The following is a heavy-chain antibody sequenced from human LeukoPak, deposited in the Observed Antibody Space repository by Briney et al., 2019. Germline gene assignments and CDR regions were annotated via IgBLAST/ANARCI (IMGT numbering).Heavy chain of an antibody. V-gene: IGHV3-21*01. J-gene: IGHJ6*04. CDR1: GFTFSSYS. CDR3: AELGITMIGGV. Sequence: GGSLRLSCAASGFTFSSYSMNWVRQAPGKGLEWVSSISSSSSYIYYADPVKGRFTISRDNAKNSLYLQMNSLRAEDTAVYYCAELGITMIGGVWGKGTTVTISS. D-gene: IGHD3-10*02. CDR2: ISSSSSYI.